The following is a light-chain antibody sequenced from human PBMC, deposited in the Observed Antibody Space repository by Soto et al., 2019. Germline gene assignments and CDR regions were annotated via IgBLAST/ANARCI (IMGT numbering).Light chain of an antibody. CDR1: QGISTY. CDR2: AAS. J-gene: IGKJ5*01. V-gene: IGKV1-12*01. Sequence: DIQMTQSPSSVSGSIGDRVSITCRASQGISTYLGWYQQKPGKAPKLLIYAASSWQTGVPSRFSGSGSGTDFPLTISSLQPEDFGTYYCQQAISFPITFGQGTRLEIK. CDR3: QQAISFPIT.